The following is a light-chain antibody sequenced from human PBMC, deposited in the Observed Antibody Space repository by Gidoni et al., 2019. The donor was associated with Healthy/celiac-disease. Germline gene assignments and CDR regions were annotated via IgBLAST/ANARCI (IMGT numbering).Light chain of an antibody. CDR2: KVS. Sequence: DDVMTQSPLSLPVTLGQPASISCRSSQSLVYSDGNTYLNLFQQRPGQSPRRLIYKVSNRDSVVPDRFSGSGSGTDFTLKISRVEAEDVGVYYFMQCTHWSWTFGQGTKVEIK. J-gene: IGKJ1*01. CDR1: QSLVYSDGNTY. CDR3: MQCTHWSWT. V-gene: IGKV2-30*01.